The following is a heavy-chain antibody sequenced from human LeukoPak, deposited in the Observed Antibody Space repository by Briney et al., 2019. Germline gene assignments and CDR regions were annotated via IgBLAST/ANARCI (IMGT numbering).Heavy chain of an antibody. D-gene: IGHD2-8*01. V-gene: IGHV1-2*02. J-gene: IGHJ4*02. Sequence: ASVKVSCKASGYTFTGYYIHWVRQAPGQGLEWMGWINPSSGDTNFAQKFQGRVTMTRDTSIGTSYMELSSLQSDDTAVYYCATPWGCTRPDCPFLHWGQGTLVTVSS. CDR3: ATPWGCTRPDCPFLH. CDR1: GYTFTGYY. CDR2: INPSSGDT.